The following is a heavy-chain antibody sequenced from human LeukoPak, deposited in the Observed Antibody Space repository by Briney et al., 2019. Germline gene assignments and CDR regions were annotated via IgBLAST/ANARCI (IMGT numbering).Heavy chain of an antibody. CDR2: IYSGGST. D-gene: IGHD6-19*01. Sequence: GGSPRLSCAASGFTVSSNYMSWVRQAPGKGLEWVSVIYSGGSTYYADSVKGRFTTSRDNSKNTLYLQMNSLRAEDTAVYYCASLVRYSSGWLDYWGQGTLVTVSS. V-gene: IGHV3-53*01. CDR3: ASLVRYSSGWLDY. J-gene: IGHJ4*02. CDR1: GFTVSSNY.